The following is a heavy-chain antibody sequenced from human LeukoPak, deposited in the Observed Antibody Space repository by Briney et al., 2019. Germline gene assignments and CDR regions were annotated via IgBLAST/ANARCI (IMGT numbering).Heavy chain of an antibody. D-gene: IGHD3-10*01. CDR2: IYYSGST. Sequence: SETLSLTCTVSGGSIATYYWSWIRQPPGKGLEWIGYIYYSGSTNYNPSLKSRVTISVDTSKNQFSLKLSSVTAADTAVYYCARAWSGSGWFDPWGQGTLVTVSS. CDR3: ARAWSGSGWFDP. J-gene: IGHJ5*02. CDR1: GGSIATYY. V-gene: IGHV4-59*01.